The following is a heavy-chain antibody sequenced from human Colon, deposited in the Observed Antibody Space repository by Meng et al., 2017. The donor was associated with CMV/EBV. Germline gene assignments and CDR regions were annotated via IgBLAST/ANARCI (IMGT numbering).Heavy chain of an antibody. V-gene: IGHV3-74*01. CDR2: FSPDGRII. D-gene: IGHD5-18*01. CDR3: ARGDTAVVTYQYGMDV. Sequence: GGSLRLSCAASGFNVYNYWMHWVRQGQGKGLVWVSSFSPDGRIISYADSVKGRFTISRDNARDTLYLQMNSLTVEDTAVYFCARGDTAVVTYQYGMDVWGQGTTVTVSS. J-gene: IGHJ6*02. CDR1: GFNVYNYW.